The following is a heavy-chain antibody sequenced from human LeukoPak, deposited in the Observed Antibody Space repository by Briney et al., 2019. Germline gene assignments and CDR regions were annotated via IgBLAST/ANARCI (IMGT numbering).Heavy chain of an antibody. CDR3: AREHYYDSSGYYYSGSEWLDY. J-gene: IGHJ4*02. Sequence: QAGGSLRLSCAASGFSFRSHGMHWVRQAPGKGLEWVAVIWYDGSNKYYADSVKGRFTISRDNSKNTLFLQMNSLRAEDTAVYYCAREHYYDSSGYYYSGSEWLDYWGQGTLVTVSS. CDR1: GFSFRSHG. CDR2: IWYDGSNK. D-gene: IGHD3-22*01. V-gene: IGHV3-33*08.